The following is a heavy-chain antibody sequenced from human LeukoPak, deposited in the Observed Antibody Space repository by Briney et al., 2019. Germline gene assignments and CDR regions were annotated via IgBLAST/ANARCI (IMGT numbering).Heavy chain of an antibody. D-gene: IGHD6-25*01. CDR1: GFTFCTYA. CDR2: ISNSGGST. V-gene: IGHV3-23*01. J-gene: IGHJ4*02. CDR3: VKDFSSGWVD. Sequence: GGSLRLSCAASGFTFCTYAMTWVRQAPGKGLDWVSGISNSGGSTYYAESVKGRFTISRDNSKSTLYLQMNSLRVEDTAIYYCVKDFSSGWVDWGQGTLVTVSS.